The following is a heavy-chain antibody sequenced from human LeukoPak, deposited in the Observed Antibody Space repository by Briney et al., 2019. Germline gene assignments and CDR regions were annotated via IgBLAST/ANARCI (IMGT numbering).Heavy chain of an antibody. CDR1: GYTFTGYY. Sequence: GASVNVSCKASGYTFTGYYMHWVRQAPGQGLEWMGWINPNSGGTNYAQKFQGRVTMTRDTSISTAYMELSRLRSDDTAVYYCASSWGYDILTGYSLSGYWGQGTLVTVSS. CDR2: INPNSGGT. V-gene: IGHV1-2*02. D-gene: IGHD3-9*01. J-gene: IGHJ4*02. CDR3: ASSWGYDILTGYSLSGY.